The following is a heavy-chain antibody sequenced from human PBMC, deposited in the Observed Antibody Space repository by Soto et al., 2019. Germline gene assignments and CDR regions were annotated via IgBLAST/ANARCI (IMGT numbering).Heavy chain of an antibody. CDR3: ARGVRSPTTVGAHFDV. Sequence: QVQLVQYGAEVKKPGSSVKVSCKASGGTFSSYAISWVRQAPGQGLEWMGEIIPIFGTANYAQKFQGRVTITADESTSTAYMELSSLRSEYTAGYYCARGVRSPTTVGAHFDVWGQGTLVTVSS. J-gene: IGHJ4*02. CDR1: GGTFSSYA. CDR2: IIPIFGTA. D-gene: IGHD4-17*01. V-gene: IGHV1-69*01.